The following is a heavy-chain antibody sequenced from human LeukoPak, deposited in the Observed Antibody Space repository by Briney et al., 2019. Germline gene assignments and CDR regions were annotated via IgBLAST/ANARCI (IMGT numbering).Heavy chain of an antibody. CDR2: IDPSDSYT. V-gene: IGHV5-10-1*01. Sequence: GESLRISCKGSGYNFTRYWISWVRQMPGKGLEWMGRIDPSDSYTNYIPSFQGHVTISADKSISTAYLQWSSLKASDTAMYYCARHRWIGFDYWGQGTLVAVSS. CDR3: ARHRWIGFDY. J-gene: IGHJ4*02. CDR1: GYNFTRYW. D-gene: IGHD5-12*01.